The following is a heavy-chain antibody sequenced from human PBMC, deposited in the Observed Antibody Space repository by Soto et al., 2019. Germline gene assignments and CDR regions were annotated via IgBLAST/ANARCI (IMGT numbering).Heavy chain of an antibody. CDR2: INPSGGST. J-gene: IGHJ6*03. CDR3: ARMDQVPNNDYYYFYMDV. CDR1: GYTFTSYY. Sequence: VASVKVSCKASGYTFTSYYMHWVRQAPGQGLEWMGIINPSGGSTSYAQKFQGRVTMTRDTSTSTVYMELSSLRSEDTAIYFCARMDQVPNNDYYYFYMDVWGTGTTVTVSS. V-gene: IGHV1-46*01. D-gene: IGHD2-2*01.